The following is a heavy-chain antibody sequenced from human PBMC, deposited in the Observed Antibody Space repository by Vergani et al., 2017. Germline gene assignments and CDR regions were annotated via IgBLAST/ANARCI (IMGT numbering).Heavy chain of an antibody. CDR1: GFTFSSYS. Sequence: EVQLVESGGGLVKPGGSLRLSCAASGFTFSSYSMNWVRQAPGKGLEWVSSISSSSSYIYYADSVKGRFTISRDNAKNSLYLQMNSLRAEDTAVYYCAXSATQEKWSGYYTGWFDPWGQGTLVTVSS. CDR2: ISSSSSYI. J-gene: IGHJ5*02. CDR3: AXSATQEKWSGYYTGWFDP. D-gene: IGHD3-3*01. V-gene: IGHV3-21*01.